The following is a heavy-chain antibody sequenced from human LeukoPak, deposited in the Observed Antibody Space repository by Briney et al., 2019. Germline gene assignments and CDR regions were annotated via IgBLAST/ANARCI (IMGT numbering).Heavy chain of an antibody. D-gene: IGHD2-2*02. CDR2: ISSSGSTI. Sequence: GGSLRLSCAASGFTFSDYYMSWIRQAPGKGLERVSYISSSGSTIYYADSVKGRFTISRDNAKNSLYLQMNSLRAEDTAVYYCARDRDPYCSSTSCYTPDYWGQGTLVTVSS. CDR1: GFTFSDYY. J-gene: IGHJ4*02. V-gene: IGHV3-11*01. CDR3: ARDRDPYCSSTSCYTPDY.